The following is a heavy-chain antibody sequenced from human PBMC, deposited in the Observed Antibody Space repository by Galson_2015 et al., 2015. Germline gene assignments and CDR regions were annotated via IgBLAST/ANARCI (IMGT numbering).Heavy chain of an antibody. CDR2: INSDGSST. V-gene: IGHV3-74*01. J-gene: IGHJ6*02. CDR1: GFTFSSYW. D-gene: IGHD3-10*01. CDR3: ARGPITMVRGVPPSYYYYYGMDV. Sequence: SLRLSCAASGFTFSSYWMHWVRQAPGKGLVWVSRINSDGSSTSYADSVKGRFTISRDNAKNTLYLQMNSLRAEDTAVYYCARGPITMVRGVPPSYYYYYGMDVWGQGTTVTISS.